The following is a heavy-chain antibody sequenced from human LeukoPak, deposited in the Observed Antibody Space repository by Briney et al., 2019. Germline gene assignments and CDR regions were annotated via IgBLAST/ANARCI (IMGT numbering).Heavy chain of an antibody. CDR1: GFTFSSYS. J-gene: IGHJ4*02. D-gene: IGHD6-13*01. CDR3: ARVSSSSWQLDY. CDR2: ISSSSSYI. Sequence: GGSLRLSCAASGFTFSSYSMNWVRQAPGKGLEWVSSISSSSSYIYYADSVKGRFTISRDNAKNSLYLQMNSLRAEDTAVYYCARVSSSSWQLDYWGQGTLVTVSS. V-gene: IGHV3-21*01.